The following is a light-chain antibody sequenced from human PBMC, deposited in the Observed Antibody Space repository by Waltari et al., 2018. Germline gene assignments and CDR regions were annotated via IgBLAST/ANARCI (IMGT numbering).Light chain of an antibody. CDR2: DAS. J-gene: IGKJ2*02. CDR3: QQRSISCT. V-gene: IGKV3-11*01. Sequence: ILLTQFPDTLSFSPGERATLSCSTSQTVGYSLAWYQHKPGQPPRLLIYDASKRATGIPAMGSDSGSGTEYIRTIDSLESEDSAIYFCQQRSISCTFGQGARLEIK. CDR1: QTVGYS.